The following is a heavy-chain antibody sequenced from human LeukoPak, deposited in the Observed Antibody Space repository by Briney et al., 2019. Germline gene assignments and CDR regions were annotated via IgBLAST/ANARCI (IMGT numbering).Heavy chain of an antibody. D-gene: IGHD3-3*01. Sequence: QPGGSLRLSCAASGFTFSSYWMHWVRQAPGKGLVWVSRINSDGSSTSYADSVKGRFTISRDNAKNTLYLQMNSPRAEDTAVYYCARPSTIDAFDIWGQGTMVTVSS. CDR2: INSDGSST. V-gene: IGHV3-74*01. CDR1: GFTFSSYW. CDR3: ARPSTIDAFDI. J-gene: IGHJ3*02.